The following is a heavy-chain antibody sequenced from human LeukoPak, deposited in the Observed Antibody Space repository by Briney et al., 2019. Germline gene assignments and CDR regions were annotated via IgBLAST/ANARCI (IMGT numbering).Heavy chain of an antibody. J-gene: IGHJ4*02. CDR3: AKEGFDY. CDR1: GFIFSGSW. Sequence: GGSLRLSCTASGFIFSGSWMAWIRQAPGKGLEWVSSISGSGGNTYYADYVKGRFTISRDNSKDTLYLQMNNLRAEDTAVYFCAKEGFDYWGQGTLVTVSS. V-gene: IGHV3-23*01. CDR2: ISGSGGNT.